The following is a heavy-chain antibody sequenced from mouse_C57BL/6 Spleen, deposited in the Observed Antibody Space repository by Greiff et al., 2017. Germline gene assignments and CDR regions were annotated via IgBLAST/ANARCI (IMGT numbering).Heavy chain of an antibody. CDR1: GYSFTGYY. Sequence: VQLQQSGPELVKPGASVKISCKASGYSFTGYYMNWVKQSPEKSLEWIGEINPSTGGTTYNQKFKAKATLTVAKSSSTAYMQLKSLTSEDSAVYYCARKNYPATGFAYWGQGTLVTVSA. V-gene: IGHV1-42*01. CDR3: ARKNYPATGFAY. D-gene: IGHD1-1*01. J-gene: IGHJ3*01. CDR2: INPSTGGT.